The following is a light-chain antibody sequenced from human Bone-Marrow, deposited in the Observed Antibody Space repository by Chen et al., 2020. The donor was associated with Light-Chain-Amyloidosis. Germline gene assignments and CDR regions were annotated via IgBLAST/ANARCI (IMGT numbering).Light chain of an antibody. V-gene: IGLV2-14*01. Sequence: QSALTQPASVSGSPGQSIAISCTGTSSDVGSYNYVSWYQQHPGKAPKLMLYEVSNRPSGVSNRLYGSKSGNTASLTISGLQAEDEADYYCSSYTSRSTSWVFGGGTKLTVL. J-gene: IGLJ3*02. CDR1: SSDVGSYNY. CDR3: SSYTSRSTSWV. CDR2: EVS.